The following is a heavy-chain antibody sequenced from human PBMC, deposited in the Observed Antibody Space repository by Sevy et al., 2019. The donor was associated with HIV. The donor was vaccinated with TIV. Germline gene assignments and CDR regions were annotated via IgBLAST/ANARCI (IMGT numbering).Heavy chain of an antibody. V-gene: IGHV3-64*02. CDR1: GFSFSTYS. CDR3: AGGGGGGYSYSLDY. CDR2: ISSNGDTT. D-gene: IGHD5-18*01. Sequence: GGSLRLSCAASGFSFSTYSLHWVRQAPGQGLEFVSVISSNGDTTYYADSVKGRFTISRDNSKNTLYLQMGSLRPEDTAVYYCAGGGGGGYSYSLDYWGRGTLVTVSS. J-gene: IGHJ4*02.